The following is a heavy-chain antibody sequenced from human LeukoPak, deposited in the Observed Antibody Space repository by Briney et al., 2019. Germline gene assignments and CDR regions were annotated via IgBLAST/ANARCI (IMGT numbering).Heavy chain of an antibody. Sequence: ASVTVSFKASGYTFTGYYMHWVRQAPGQGVEWMGWINPNSGGTNYAQKFQGRVTMTRDTSISTAYMELSRLRSDDTAVYYCARYDFWSGYYDYWGQGTLVTVSS. CDR3: ARYDFWSGYYDY. D-gene: IGHD3-3*01. J-gene: IGHJ4*02. V-gene: IGHV1-2*02. CDR1: GYTFTGYY. CDR2: INPNSGGT.